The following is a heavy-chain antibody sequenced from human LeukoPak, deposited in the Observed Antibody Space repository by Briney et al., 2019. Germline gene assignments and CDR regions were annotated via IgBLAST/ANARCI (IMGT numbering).Heavy chain of an antibody. CDR3: ATYLGDGYKLDY. CDR1: GGSISSPNW. Sequence: PSETLSLTCAVSGGSISSPNWWTWVRQPPGKGLEWIGEVLPTGSTNYNLSLRSRVTISLDKSKNQFSLQLNSVTAADTALYYCATYLGDGYKLDYWGQGTLVTVSS. D-gene: IGHD5-24*01. CDR2: VLPTGST. J-gene: IGHJ4*02. V-gene: IGHV4-4*02.